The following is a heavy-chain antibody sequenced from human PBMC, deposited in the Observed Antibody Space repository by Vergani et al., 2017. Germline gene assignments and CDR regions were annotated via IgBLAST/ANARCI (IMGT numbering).Heavy chain of an antibody. Sequence: EVQLVESGGGLVKPGGSLRLSCAASGFTFSSYSMNWVRQAPGKGLEWVSSISSSSSYIYYADSVKGRFTISRDNAKNSLYLQMNSLRAEDTAVYYCARVSTLIGSPGLDYWGQGTLVTVSS. CDR3: ARVSTLIGSPGLDY. CDR1: GFTFSSYS. V-gene: IGHV3-21*01. J-gene: IGHJ4*02. CDR2: ISSSSSYI. D-gene: IGHD2-15*01.